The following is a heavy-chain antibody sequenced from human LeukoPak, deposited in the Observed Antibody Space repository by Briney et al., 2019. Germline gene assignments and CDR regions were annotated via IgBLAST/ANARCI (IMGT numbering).Heavy chain of an antibody. CDR2: INTNGRTT. J-gene: IGHJ4*02. CDR1: GFTFTTFW. V-gene: IGHV3-74*01. Sequence: GGSLRLSCAASGFTFTTFWMNWVRQAPGEGLVWVSLINTNGRTTTYADSVKGRFTISRDNGKNTLYLQMNSLRAEDTAVYYCARDLHGSPDWWGQGTLVTVSS. CDR3: ARDLHGSPDW. D-gene: IGHD2-2*03.